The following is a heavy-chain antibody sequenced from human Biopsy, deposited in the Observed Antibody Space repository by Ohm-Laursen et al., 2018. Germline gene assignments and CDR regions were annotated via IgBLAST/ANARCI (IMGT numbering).Heavy chain of an antibody. V-gene: IGHV3-9*01. CDR2: ITWNSGTI. Sequence: SLRLSCTASGFTFQDYAMHWVRQAPGKGLEWVSSITWNSGTIDYADSVKGRFTISRDNAKNSLYLQMNSLRAGDTALYYCAKARVAIRYFDIWGRGTLVTVSS. CDR3: AKARVAIRYFDI. CDR1: GFTFQDYA. D-gene: IGHD2-15*01. J-gene: IGHJ2*01.